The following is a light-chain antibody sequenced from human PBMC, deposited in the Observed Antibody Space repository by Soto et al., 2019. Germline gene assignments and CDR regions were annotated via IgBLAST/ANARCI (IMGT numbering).Light chain of an antibody. CDR2: EVN. CDR3: SSYTSSSTSV. Sequence: QSALTQPASVSGSPGQSITLSCTGTSSDIGGYNYVSWYQQHPGEAPKLMIFEVNNRPSGVSHRFSGSKSANTASLTISGLQAEDEADYYCSSYTSSSTSVFGGGTKLTVL. J-gene: IGLJ1*01. V-gene: IGLV2-14*01. CDR1: SSDIGGYNY.